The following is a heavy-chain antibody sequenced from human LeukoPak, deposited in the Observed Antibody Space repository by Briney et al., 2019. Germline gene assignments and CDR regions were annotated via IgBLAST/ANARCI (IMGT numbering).Heavy chain of an antibody. CDR3: AKDRCSNGIGCYYYYMDV. D-gene: IGHD2-8*01. J-gene: IGHJ6*03. V-gene: IGHV3-30*02. Sequence: GGSLRLSCAASGFTFSSYGMHWVRQAPGKGLEWVAYIQYDGSNEQYAHSVKVRFRISRDSSKNILYLQMNSLRAEDTAVYYCAKDRCSNGIGCYYYYMDVWGKGTTVTISS. CDR2: IQYDGSNE. CDR1: GFTFSSYG.